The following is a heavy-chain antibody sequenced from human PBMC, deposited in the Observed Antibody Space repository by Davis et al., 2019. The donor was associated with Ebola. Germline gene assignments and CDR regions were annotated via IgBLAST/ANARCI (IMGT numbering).Heavy chain of an antibody. CDR2: MNPNSGNA. CDR3: AKAVLVCSGGSCHSALNFDN. D-gene: IGHD2-15*01. V-gene: IGHV1-8*01. CDR1: GYTFTSYD. J-gene: IGHJ4*02. Sequence: ASVKVSCKAAGYTFTSYDINWVRQATGQGLEWMGWMNPNSGNAGYAQKFQGRVTMTRNTSINIAYMELSSLTHEDTAVYYCAKAVLVCSGGSCHSALNFDNWGQGTLVTVSS.